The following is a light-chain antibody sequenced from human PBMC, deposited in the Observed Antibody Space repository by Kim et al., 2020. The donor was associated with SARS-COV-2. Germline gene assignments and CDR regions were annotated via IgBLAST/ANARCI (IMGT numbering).Light chain of an antibody. CDR3: QQYRNWPWT. CDR1: QNIGTF. Sequence: GSPGERATLSCKADQNIGTFFAWYQQQPDQAPRFRVSGAYTRPTGFPARVTGSESRTEFTLTISILQCEGFAVCHFQQYRNWPWTFGQGTKVDIK. J-gene: IGKJ1*01. V-gene: IGKV3-15*01. CDR2: GAY.